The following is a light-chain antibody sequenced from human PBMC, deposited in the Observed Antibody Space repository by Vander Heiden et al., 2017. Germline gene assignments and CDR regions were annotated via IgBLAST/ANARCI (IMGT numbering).Light chain of an antibody. J-gene: IGKJ2*01. V-gene: IGKV1-33*01. CDR2: DAT. CDR3: QQYDKVPFT. CDR1: QDISNH. Sequence: DIQMTQSPSSLSASVGDRVTSTCQASQDISNHLHSYQQKPGTAPKVLFDDATNVEAGVESRVSGRGSGEYFTFTISRLQAEDVGTYYRQQYDKVPFTFGQGTKLEIK.